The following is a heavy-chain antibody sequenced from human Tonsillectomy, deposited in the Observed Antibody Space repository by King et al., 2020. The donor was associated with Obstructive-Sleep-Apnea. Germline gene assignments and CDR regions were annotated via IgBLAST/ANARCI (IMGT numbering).Heavy chain of an antibody. J-gene: IGHJ1*01. Sequence: VQLQESGPGLVKPSQTLSLTCTVSGGSISSGGYYWSWIRQHPGKGLEWIGYIYYSGSTYYNPSLKSRVTISVDTAKNQFSLRLSSVIAADTAVYYCARGVGDYGDYRRFSAGYFQHWGQGTLVTVSS. CDR3: ARGVGDYGDYRRFSAGYFQH. CDR2: IYYSGST. V-gene: IGHV4-31*03. D-gene: IGHD4-17*01. CDR1: GGSISSGGYY.